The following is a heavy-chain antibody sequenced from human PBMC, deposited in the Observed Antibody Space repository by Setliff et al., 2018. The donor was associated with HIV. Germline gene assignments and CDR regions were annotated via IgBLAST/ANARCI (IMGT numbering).Heavy chain of an antibody. D-gene: IGHD2-2*01. CDR3: ARSYCSSTSCSYYFDY. Sequence: PSETLSLSCTVSGGSISSTSYYWGWIRQPPGKGLERIVTIYYSGSTNYNPSLKSRVTMSVDTSNNQFSLKLSSVTAADTAVYHCARSYCSSTSCSYYFDYWGQGTLVTVSS. J-gene: IGHJ4*02. CDR1: GGSISSTSYY. V-gene: IGHV4-39*07. CDR2: IYYSGST.